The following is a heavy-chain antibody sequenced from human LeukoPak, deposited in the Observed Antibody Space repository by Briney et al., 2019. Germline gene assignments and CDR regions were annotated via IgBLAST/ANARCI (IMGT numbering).Heavy chain of an antibody. CDR1: GFTFSSYA. D-gene: IGHD2-2*01. J-gene: IGHJ6*03. V-gene: IGHV3-23*01. Sequence: TGVSLRLSCAASGFTFSSYAMSWVRQAPGKGLELVSGIGGRGSPTYYADSVKGRFTISRNNDKNRLDLQMDTLRAEDTAVYYCAKSDGALPEARYYYKDVWGKGTTVTVSS. CDR2: IGGRGSPT. CDR3: AKSDGALPEARYYYKDV.